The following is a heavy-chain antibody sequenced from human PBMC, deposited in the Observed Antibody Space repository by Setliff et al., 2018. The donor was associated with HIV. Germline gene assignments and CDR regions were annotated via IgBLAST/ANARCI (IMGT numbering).Heavy chain of an antibody. J-gene: IGHJ2*01. CDR3: ARDDHYYDSGSYYSDWYFDL. V-gene: IGHV1-69*13. CDR1: GGTFSNYA. D-gene: IGHD3-10*01. Sequence: SVKVSCKASGGTFSNYAISWVRQAPGQGLEWMGGIIPIFGSTKYAQKFQGRVTITADESTSTADMELSSLRSEDTAVYYCARDDHYYDSGSYYSDWYFDLWGRGALVTVSS. CDR2: IIPIFGST.